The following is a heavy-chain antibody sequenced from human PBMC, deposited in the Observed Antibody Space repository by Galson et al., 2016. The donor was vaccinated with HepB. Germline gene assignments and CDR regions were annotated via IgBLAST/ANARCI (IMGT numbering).Heavy chain of an antibody. D-gene: IGHD1-14*01. CDR3: SRGPDPASY. V-gene: IGHV1-18*01. CDR2: ISPSTGNA. CDR1: GYIFANYG. J-gene: IGHJ4*02. Sequence: SVKVSCKASGYIFANYGITWVREAPGQGLEWMGWISPSTGNAKYAQNLQDRATLTTDTSTSTAYMELKSLKFDDTAVYYCSRGPDPASYWGQGTLVTVSS.